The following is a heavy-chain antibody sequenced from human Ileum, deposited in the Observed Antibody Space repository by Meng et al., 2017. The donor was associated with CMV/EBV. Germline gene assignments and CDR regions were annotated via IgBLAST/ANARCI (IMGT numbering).Heavy chain of an antibody. Sequence: QVQLEESGPRLVKPSQTLCLSCTVSGASLSSGDYYGSWIRQPPGKGLKWIGYIFFSGNTSYNPSLNIRVIISIATPRNHFSLKVDSVTAADTAVYYCARFRIAALGNLFDPWGHGTLVTVSS. V-gene: IGHV4-30-4*08. CDR2: IFFSGNT. CDR1: GASLSSGDYY. J-gene: IGHJ5*02. D-gene: IGHD6-13*01. CDR3: ARFRIAALGNLFDP.